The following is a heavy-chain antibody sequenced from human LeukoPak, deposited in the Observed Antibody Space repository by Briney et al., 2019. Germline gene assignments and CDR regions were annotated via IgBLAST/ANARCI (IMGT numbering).Heavy chain of an antibody. CDR2: IYYSGFT. D-gene: IGHD3-22*01. CDR3: ARLQSYYDPFGV. J-gene: IGHJ3*01. V-gene: IGHV4-59*12. Sequence: SETLSLTCTVSGDPISNYYWSWIRQPPGKGLEWIGYIYYSGFTIYNPSLKSRGTISLDTSKNQFSLKLSSVTAADTAVYYCARLQSYYDPFGVWGQGTVVTVSS. CDR1: GDPISNYY.